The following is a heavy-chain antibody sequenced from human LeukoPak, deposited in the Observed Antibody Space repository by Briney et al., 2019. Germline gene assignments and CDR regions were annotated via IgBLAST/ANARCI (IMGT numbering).Heavy chain of an antibody. CDR1: GYTFTGYY. Sequence: ASVKVSCEASGYTFTGYYMHWVRQAPGQGLEWMGWINPNSGGTNYAQKFQGRVTMTRGTSISTAYMELSRLRSDDTAVYYCARWLGWDIVLMVYALDYWGQGTLVTVSS. J-gene: IGHJ4*02. CDR2: INPNSGGT. V-gene: IGHV1-2*02. D-gene: IGHD2-8*01. CDR3: ARWLGWDIVLMVYALDY.